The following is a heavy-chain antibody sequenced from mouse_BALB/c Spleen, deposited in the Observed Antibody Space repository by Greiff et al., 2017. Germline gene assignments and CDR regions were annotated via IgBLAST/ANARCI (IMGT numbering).Heavy chain of an antibody. V-gene: IGHV1-7*01. CDR2: INPSTGYT. CDR1: GYTFTSYW. D-gene: IGHD2-2*01. Sequence: QVQLQQSGAELAKPGASVKMSCKASGYTFTSYWMHWVKQRPGQGLEWIGYINPSTGYTEYNQKFKDKATLTADKSSSTAYMQLSSLTSEDSAVYYCASHGYDPWFAYWGQGTLGTVSA. J-gene: IGHJ3*01. CDR3: ASHGYDPWFAY.